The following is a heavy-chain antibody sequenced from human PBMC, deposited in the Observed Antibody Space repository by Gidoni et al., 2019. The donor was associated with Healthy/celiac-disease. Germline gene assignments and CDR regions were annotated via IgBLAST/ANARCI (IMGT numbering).Heavy chain of an antibody. CDR3: ARVSTNYDFWSGYSALGAEYFQH. Sequence: QVQLVQSGAEVTKPGSSVKVSCKASGGTLSSSAISRVRQTPGQGLEWMGGIIPIFGTANYAQKFQGRVTITADKSTSTAYMELSSLRSEDTAVYYCARVSTNYDFWSGYSALGAEYFQHWGQGTLVTVSS. CDR2: IIPIFGTA. D-gene: IGHD3-3*01. CDR1: GGTLSSSA. V-gene: IGHV1-69*06. J-gene: IGHJ1*01.